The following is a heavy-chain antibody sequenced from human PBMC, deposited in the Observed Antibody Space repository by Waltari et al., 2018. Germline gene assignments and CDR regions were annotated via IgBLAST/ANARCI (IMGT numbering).Heavy chain of an antibody. CDR2: SNSDGSTT. V-gene: IGHV3-74*01. CDR1: GFTFSRYW. CDR3: ARAQLTMARNLDL. D-gene: IGHD3-10*01. J-gene: IGHJ2*01. Sequence: EVQLVESGGGLVQPGGSLGLSCVTSGFTFSRYWMHWVRQVPGKGLVWVSRSNSDGSTTSYADSGKGRFTISRDNANNTLYLQMNSLRADDTSVYYCARAQLTMARNLDLWGRGTLVTVSS.